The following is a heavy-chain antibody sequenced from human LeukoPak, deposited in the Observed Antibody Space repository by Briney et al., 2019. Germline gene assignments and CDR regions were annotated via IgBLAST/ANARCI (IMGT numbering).Heavy chain of an antibody. V-gene: IGHV4-59*08. D-gene: IGHD3-3*01. J-gene: IGHJ3*02. CDR2: IYYSGSN. Sequence: SETLSLNCTVSGVSICSYYWSWLRQPPGQGLEWIGYIYYSGSNNSKPSLNSRVTISVDTSKNQFSLKLSSVTAADTAVYYCARHHYDFLSGYPRAFDIWGQGTMVTVSS. CDR3: ARHHYDFLSGYPRAFDI. CDR1: GVSICSYY.